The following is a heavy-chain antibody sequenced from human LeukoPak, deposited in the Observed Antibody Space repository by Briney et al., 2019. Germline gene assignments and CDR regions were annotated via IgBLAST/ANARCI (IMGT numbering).Heavy chain of an antibody. Sequence: SETLSLTCAVSGGSISSYYWSWIRQPPGKGLEWIGYIYYSGSTYYNPSLKSRVTISVDTSKNQFSLKLSSVTAADTAVYYCARNYQLLSPWFDPWGQGTLVTVSS. D-gene: IGHD2-2*01. V-gene: IGHV4-30-4*08. CDR1: GGSISSYY. CDR2: IYYSGST. CDR3: ARNYQLLSPWFDP. J-gene: IGHJ5*02.